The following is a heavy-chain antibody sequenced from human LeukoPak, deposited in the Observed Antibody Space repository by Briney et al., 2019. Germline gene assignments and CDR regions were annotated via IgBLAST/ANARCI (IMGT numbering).Heavy chain of an antibody. Sequence: SETLSLTCTVSGGSISSSSYYWGWIRQPPGKGLEWIGSIYYSGSTYYNPSLKSRVTISVDTSKNQFSLKLSSVTAADTAVYYCARFAATPRRYYYDSSGYYYFDYWGQGTLVTVSS. CDR2: IYYSGST. CDR3: ARFAATPRRYYYDSSGYYYFDY. D-gene: IGHD3-22*01. V-gene: IGHV4-39*07. CDR1: GGSISSSSYY. J-gene: IGHJ4*02.